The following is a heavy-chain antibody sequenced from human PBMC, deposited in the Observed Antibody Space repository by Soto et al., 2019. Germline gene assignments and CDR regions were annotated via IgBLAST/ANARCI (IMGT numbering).Heavy chain of an antibody. Sequence: VHLVQSGAEVKKPGSSVTVSCKTSGDSFSRFAGSWVRQAPGQGLEWMGGIIPLFDTPNYAQKFRGRVTITADESTGTAILELSSLTSDDTAIYYCARGPEYNSGCYYFDYWGQGTLVSVYS. CDR3: ARGPEYNSGCYYFDY. V-gene: IGHV1-69*12. CDR2: IIPLFDTP. J-gene: IGHJ4*02. CDR1: GDSFSRFA. D-gene: IGHD6-19*01.